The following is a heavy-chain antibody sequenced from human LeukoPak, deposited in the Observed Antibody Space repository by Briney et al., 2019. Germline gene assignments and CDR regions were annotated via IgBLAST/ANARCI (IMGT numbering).Heavy chain of an antibody. J-gene: IGHJ4*02. V-gene: IGHV3-9*01. CDR3: AKAVGDSYFDY. Sequence: GGSLRLSCAASGFTVSSNYMSWVRQAPGKGLEWVSGISWNSGSIGYADSVKGRFTISRDNAKNSLYLQMNRLRAEDTALYYCAKAVGDSYFDYWGQGTLVTVSS. CDR2: ISWNSGSI. D-gene: IGHD1-26*01. CDR1: GFTVSSNY.